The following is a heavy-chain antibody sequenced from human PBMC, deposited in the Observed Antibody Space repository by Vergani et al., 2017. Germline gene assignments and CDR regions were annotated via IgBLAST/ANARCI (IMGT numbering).Heavy chain of an antibody. CDR3: ARQVGGAPFDYYYYMDV. Sequence: QVQLVQSGAEVKKPGASVKVSCKASGYTFTSYDINWVRQATGQGLEWMGWMNPNSGNTGYEQKFQGRVTMTRNTSISTAYMELSSLRSEDTAVYYCARQVGGAPFDYYYYMDVWGKGTTVTVSS. D-gene: IGHD1-26*01. CDR1: GYTFTSYD. V-gene: IGHV1-8*01. J-gene: IGHJ6*03. CDR2: MNPNSGNT.